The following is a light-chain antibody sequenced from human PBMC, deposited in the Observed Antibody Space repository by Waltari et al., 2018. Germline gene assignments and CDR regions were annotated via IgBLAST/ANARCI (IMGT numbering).Light chain of an antibody. CDR2: DVR. Sequence: QSALTQPASVSGSPGQSITISCTGTSRDVGGYNYVSWYQQHPGKAPKLIIYDVRSRPSGVSDRLSGSKSGNTASLTISGLQAEDEADYHCNSYSNTATPVVFGGGTRLTVL. J-gene: IGLJ2*01. V-gene: IGLV2-14*03. CDR3: NSYSNTATPVV. CDR1: SRDVGGYNY.